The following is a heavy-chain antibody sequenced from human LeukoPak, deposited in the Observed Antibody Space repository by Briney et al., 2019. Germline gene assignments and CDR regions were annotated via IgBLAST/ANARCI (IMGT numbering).Heavy chain of an antibody. CDR2: IYHSGST. D-gene: IGHD1/OR15-1a*01. CDR3: AREGMGIEAGTVDY. V-gene: IGHV4-59*01. J-gene: IGHJ4*02. Sequence: SETLSLTCTVSGGSISRYYWSWIRQPPGKGLEWIGYIYHSGSTNYNPSLKSRVTISVDTSKNQFSLKLSSVTAADTAVYYCAREGMGIEAGTVDYWGQGTLVTVSS. CDR1: GGSISRYY.